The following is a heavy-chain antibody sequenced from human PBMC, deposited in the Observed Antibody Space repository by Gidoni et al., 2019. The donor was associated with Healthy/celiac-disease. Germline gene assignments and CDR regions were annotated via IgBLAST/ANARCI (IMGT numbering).Heavy chain of an antibody. J-gene: IGHJ3*02. CDR2: TYSRYKWYN. CDR3: AREITMIVVVNDAFDI. CDR1: VDRVSRNRAS. Sequence: QVQLQQSGPGLVKPSQTLPLPCAISVDRVSRNRASWNWIRQSPSRGPEWLGRTYSRYKWYNDYAASVKSRITINPDKYKNQFSLQLNSVTPEDTAVYYCAREITMIVVVNDAFDIWGQGTMVTVSS. V-gene: IGHV6-1*01. D-gene: IGHD3-22*01.